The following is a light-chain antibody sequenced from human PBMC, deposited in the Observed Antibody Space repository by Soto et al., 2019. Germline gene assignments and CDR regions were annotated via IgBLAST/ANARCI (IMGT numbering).Light chain of an antibody. V-gene: IGKV1-39*01. J-gene: IGKJ1*01. Sequence: DIQLTQSPSSLSASVGDRVTITCRASQSITNYLDWYQQKEGKAPKVLIYAASSLQSGVPSRFSGSGSGTDFTLTIISLQPEDFASYYCQQSHTTPWKFGQGTKVEIK. CDR3: QQSHTTPWK. CDR1: QSITNY. CDR2: AAS.